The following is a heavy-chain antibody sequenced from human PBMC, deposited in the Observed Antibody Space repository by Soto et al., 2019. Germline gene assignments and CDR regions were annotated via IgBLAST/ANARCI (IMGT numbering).Heavy chain of an antibody. CDR3: ARSGGRVPAAMSYYYYGLDV. D-gene: IGHD2-2*01. J-gene: IGHJ6*02. CDR2: INPNSGGT. V-gene: IGHV1-2*04. CDR1: GYTFTGYY. Sequence: ASVKVSCKASGYTFTGYYMHWVRQAPGQGLEWMGWINPNSGGTNYAQKFQGWVTMTRDTSISTAYRELSRLRSDDTAVYYCARSGGRVPAAMSYYYYGLDVWGQGTTVTVSS.